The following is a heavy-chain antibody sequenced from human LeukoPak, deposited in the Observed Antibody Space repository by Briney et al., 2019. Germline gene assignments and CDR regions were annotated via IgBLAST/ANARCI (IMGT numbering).Heavy chain of an antibody. CDR2: IKSKTDGGTT. CDR3: TTDRTMVRGVIIREIDY. CDR1: GFTFRNAW. Sequence: GGSLRLSCAASGFTFRNAWMSGVRQAPGKGRAWVGRIKSKTDGGTTDYAAPVKGRFTISRDDSKHTLYLQMNSLKTEDTAVYYYTTDRTMVRGVIIREIDYWGQGTLVTVSS. D-gene: IGHD3-10*01. J-gene: IGHJ4*02. V-gene: IGHV3-15*01.